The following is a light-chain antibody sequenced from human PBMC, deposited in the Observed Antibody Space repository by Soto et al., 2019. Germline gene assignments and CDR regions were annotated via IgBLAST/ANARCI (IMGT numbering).Light chain of an antibody. CDR1: SSDVGGYNY. CDR2: EVS. V-gene: IGLV2-14*01. J-gene: IGLJ1*01. Sequence: QYVLTQPASVSGSPGQSITISCTGTSSDVGGYNYVSWYQQHPGKAPKLIIYEVSNRPSGVSNRFSGSKSGNTASLTISGLQAEDEADYYCNSYTSKSTVVFGTGTKVTVL. CDR3: NSYTSKSTVV.